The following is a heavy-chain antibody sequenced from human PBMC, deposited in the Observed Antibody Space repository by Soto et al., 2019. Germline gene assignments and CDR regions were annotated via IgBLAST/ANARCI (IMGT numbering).Heavy chain of an antibody. J-gene: IGHJ6*02. Sequence: VQLVETGGGLVKPGGSLRLSCAVSGFSFSSYSMNWVRQAPGKGLEWVSSSSSTGSYIDYADSVKGRFIISRDNAXXXXXLXXXSLRAEDTAVYYCARGGPQDGMDVWGQGTTVSVS. CDR3: ARGGPQDGMDV. CDR1: GFSFSSYS. V-gene: IGHV3-21*01. D-gene: IGHD5-12*01. CDR2: SSSTGSYI.